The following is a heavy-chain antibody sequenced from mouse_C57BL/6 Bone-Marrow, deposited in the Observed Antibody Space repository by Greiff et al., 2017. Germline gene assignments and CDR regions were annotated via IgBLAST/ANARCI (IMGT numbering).Heavy chain of an antibody. V-gene: IGHV8-12*01. CDR3: ARMITTVVARYFDV. CDR2: IYWDDDQ. Sequence: QVTLKESGPGILQSSQTLSLTCSFSGFSLSTSGMGVSWIRQPSGKGLEWLAHIYWDDDQRYNPSLKSRLTISKDTSRNQVFLKITSVDTADTATYYCARMITTVVARYFDVWGTGTTVTVSS. J-gene: IGHJ1*03. D-gene: IGHD1-1*01. CDR1: GFSLSTSGMG.